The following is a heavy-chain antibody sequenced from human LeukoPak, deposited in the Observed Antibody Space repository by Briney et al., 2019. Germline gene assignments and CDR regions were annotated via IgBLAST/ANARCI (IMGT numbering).Heavy chain of an antibody. D-gene: IGHD5-18*01. CDR1: GYSISSGYY. Sequence: SETLSLTCTVSGYSISSGYYWGWIRQPPGKGLEWIGSIYHSGSTYYNPSLKSRVTISVDTSKNQFSLKLSSVTAADTAVYYCARIQLLSDAFDIWGQGTMVTVSS. CDR3: ARIQLLSDAFDI. V-gene: IGHV4-38-2*02. J-gene: IGHJ3*02. CDR2: IYHSGST.